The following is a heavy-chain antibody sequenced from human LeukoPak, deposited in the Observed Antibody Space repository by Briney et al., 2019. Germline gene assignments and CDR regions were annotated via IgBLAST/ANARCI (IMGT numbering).Heavy chain of an antibody. CDR3: ARAGYSYGYVDY. CDR1: GGSISSSSYY. J-gene: IGHJ4*02. Sequence: SETLSLTCTVSGGSISSSSYYWGWIRQPPGKGLEWIGSIYYSGSTWSSLKSRVTISIDTSKNKFSLKLSSVTAADTAAYYCARAGYSYGYVDYWGQGTLVTVSS. CDR2: IYYSGST. V-gene: IGHV4-39*07. D-gene: IGHD5-18*01.